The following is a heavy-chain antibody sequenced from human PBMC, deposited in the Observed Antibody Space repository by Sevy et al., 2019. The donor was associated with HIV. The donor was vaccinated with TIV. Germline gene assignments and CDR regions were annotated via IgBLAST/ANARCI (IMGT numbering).Heavy chain of an antibody. CDR3: ARDRCTDGVCFRSGYFDY. V-gene: IGHV3-30*04. Sequence: GGSLRLSCAASGFTFGNHAIHWVRQAPGKGLEWVAIISFDGRNEHYADSVKGRFIISRDNSKNTVYLQMTRLRTEDTAVYYCARDRCTDGVCFRSGYFDYWGQGTLVTVSS. D-gene: IGHD2-8*01. CDR1: GFTFGNHA. CDR2: ISFDGRNE. J-gene: IGHJ4*01.